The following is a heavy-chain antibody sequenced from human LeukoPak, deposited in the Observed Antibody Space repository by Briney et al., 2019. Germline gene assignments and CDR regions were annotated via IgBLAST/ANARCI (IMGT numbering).Heavy chain of an antibody. V-gene: IGHV3-23*01. CDR1: GFTFSSYA. Sequence: PGASLRLSCAASGFTFSSYAMSGVAQAPGKGLEWVSAISGSGGSTYYADSVKGRFTISRDNSKNTLYLQMNSLRAEDTAVYYCAFTYGMDVWGQGTTVTVSS. CDR2: ISGSGGST. J-gene: IGHJ6*02. CDR3: AFTYGMDV.